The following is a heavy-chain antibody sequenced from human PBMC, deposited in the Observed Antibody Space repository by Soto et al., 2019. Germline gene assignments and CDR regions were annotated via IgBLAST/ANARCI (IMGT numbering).Heavy chain of an antibody. CDR3: AKDRGGRDYDFWSGYFVQAYYGMDV. V-gene: IGHV3-30*18. CDR2: ISYDGSNK. Sequence: QVQLVESGGGVVQPGRSLRLSCAASGFTFSSYGMHWVRQAPGKGLEWVAVISYDGSNKYYADSVKGRFTISRYNSKNTLYLQMNSLRAEDTAVYYCAKDRGGRDYDFWSGYFVQAYYGMDVWGQGTTVTVSS. J-gene: IGHJ6*02. CDR1: GFTFSSYG. D-gene: IGHD3-3*01.